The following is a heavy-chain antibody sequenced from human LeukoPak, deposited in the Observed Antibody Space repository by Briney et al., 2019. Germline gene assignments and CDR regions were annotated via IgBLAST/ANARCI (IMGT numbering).Heavy chain of an antibody. D-gene: IGHD3-16*01. Sequence: GGSLRLSCAASGFTFSSYSMHWVRQAPGKGLEYVSAITGNGDNTYYADSVKGRFTISRDNSKNTLYLQMGSLRAEDMAVYYCARVGGDYFDYWGQGTLVTVSS. CDR3: ARVGGDYFDY. CDR2: ITGNGDNT. CDR1: GFTFSSYS. V-gene: IGHV3-64*02. J-gene: IGHJ4*02.